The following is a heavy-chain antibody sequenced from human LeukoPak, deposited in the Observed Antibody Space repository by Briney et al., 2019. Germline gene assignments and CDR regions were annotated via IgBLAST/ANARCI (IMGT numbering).Heavy chain of an antibody. J-gene: IGHJ5*02. D-gene: IGHD6-19*01. CDR1: GGSISSSSYY. V-gene: IGHV4-39*07. CDR3: ARERKQWLVQNWFDP. Sequence: SETLSLTCTVSGGSISSSSYYWGWIRQPPGKGLEWIGYIYYSGSTYYNPSLKSRVTISVDTSKNQFSLKLSSVTAADTAVYYCARERKQWLVQNWFDPWGQGTLVTVSS. CDR2: IYYSGST.